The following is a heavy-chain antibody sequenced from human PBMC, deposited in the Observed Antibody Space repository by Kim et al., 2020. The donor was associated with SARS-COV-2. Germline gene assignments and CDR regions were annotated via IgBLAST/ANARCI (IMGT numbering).Heavy chain of an antibody. V-gene: IGHV4-34*01. Sequence: SETLSLTCAVYGGSFSGYYWSWIRQPPGKGLEWIGEINHSGSTNYNPSLKSRVTISVDTSKNQFSLKLSSVTAADTAVYYCARGKDYGGNYSLDYWGQGTLVTVSS. D-gene: IGHD4-17*01. CDR3: ARGKDYGGNYSLDY. CDR2: INHSGST. J-gene: IGHJ4*02. CDR1: GGSFSGYY.